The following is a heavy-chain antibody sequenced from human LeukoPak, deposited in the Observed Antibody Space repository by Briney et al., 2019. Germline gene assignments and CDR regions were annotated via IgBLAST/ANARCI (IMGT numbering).Heavy chain of an antibody. Sequence: GRSLRLSCAASGFTFSSCAMSWVRQAPGKGLEWVSTISGSGGSTYYADSVKGRFTISRDNSQNTLYLQMNSLRAEDTAIYFCARAPGEYNFGSFDYWGQGALVTVSS. CDR3: ARAPGEYNFGSFDY. D-gene: IGHD5-18*01. J-gene: IGHJ4*02. V-gene: IGHV3-23*01. CDR2: ISGSGGST. CDR1: GFTFSSCA.